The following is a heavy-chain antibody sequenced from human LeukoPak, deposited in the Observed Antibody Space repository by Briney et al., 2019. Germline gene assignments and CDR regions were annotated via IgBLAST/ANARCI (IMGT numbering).Heavy chain of an antibody. CDR2: ISYDGSNK. CDR3: ARDIGVVVPAATDY. Sequence: GGSLRLSCAASGFTFSSYAMHWVRQAPGKGLKWVAVISYDGSNKYYADSVKGRFTISRDNSKNTLYLQMNSLRAEDTAVYYCARDIGVVVPAATDYWGQGTLVTVSS. V-gene: IGHV3-30-3*01. J-gene: IGHJ4*02. CDR1: GFTFSSYA. D-gene: IGHD2-2*01.